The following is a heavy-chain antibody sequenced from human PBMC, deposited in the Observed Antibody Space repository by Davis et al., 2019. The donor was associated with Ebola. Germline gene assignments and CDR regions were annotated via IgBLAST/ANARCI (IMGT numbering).Heavy chain of an antibody. Sequence: PSETLSLTCTVSGGSISPYYWSWIRQSPGKGLEWIGYIFYSGSTNYNPSLKSRVTISVDMFQNQFSLKLTSVTAADTAVYYCARHPSAFSSFDPWGQGALVTVSS. D-gene: IGHD6-6*01. CDR2: IFYSGST. CDR1: GGSISPYY. V-gene: IGHV4-59*08. CDR3: ARHPSAFSSFDP. J-gene: IGHJ5*02.